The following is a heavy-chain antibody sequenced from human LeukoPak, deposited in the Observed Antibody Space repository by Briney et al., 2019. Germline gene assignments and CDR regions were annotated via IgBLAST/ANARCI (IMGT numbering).Heavy chain of an antibody. J-gene: IGHJ5*02. CDR3: ARDGAGVANP. CDR1: GITLSNYG. CDR2: ISGSGGGT. D-gene: IGHD2-15*01. V-gene: IGHV3-23*01. Sequence: PGGSLRLSCAVSGITLSNYGMSWVRQAPGKGLEWVAGISGSGGGTHYADSVKGRFTISRDNSKNTLYLQMNSLRAEDTAVYYCARDGAGVANPWGQGTLVTVSS.